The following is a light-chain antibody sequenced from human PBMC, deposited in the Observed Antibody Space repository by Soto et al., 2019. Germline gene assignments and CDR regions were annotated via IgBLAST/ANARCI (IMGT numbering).Light chain of an antibody. CDR2: AAS. V-gene: IGKV1-27*01. J-gene: IGKJ4*01. CDR1: QGTSTH. Sequence: DIQMTQSPPALSASVGDRVTITCRASQGTSTHLAWYQQKPGKVPKLLIYAASTLQSGVPSRFSGSGSGTYFTLTISSLQPEDVATYYCQKHNNAPLTFGGGTKVEIK. CDR3: QKHNNAPLT.